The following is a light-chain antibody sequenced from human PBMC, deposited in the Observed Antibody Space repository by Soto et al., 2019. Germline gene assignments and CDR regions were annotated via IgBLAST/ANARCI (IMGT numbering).Light chain of an antibody. J-gene: IGKJ3*01. CDR2: GAV. Sequence: IPLTQSPSSLSASIGDRVTITCRASQGISNYLAWYQQKPGKAPKLLIYGAVTLQSGVPSRFSGSGSGTDFTLTISSRQPDDLATYYCQQLNNFPPFTFGPGTKVDLK. V-gene: IGKV1-9*01. CDR1: QGISNY. CDR3: QQLNNFPPFT.